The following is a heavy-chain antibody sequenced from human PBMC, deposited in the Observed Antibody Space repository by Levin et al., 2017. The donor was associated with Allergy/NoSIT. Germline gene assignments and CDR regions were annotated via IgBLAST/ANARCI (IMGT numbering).Heavy chain of an antibody. D-gene: IGHD6-19*01. CDR1: GGSISSSSYY. V-gene: IGHV4-39*01. J-gene: IGHJ4*02. CDR2: IYYSGST. Sequence: SETLSLTCTVSGGSISSSSYYWGWIRQPPGKGLEWIGSIYYSGSTYYNPSLKSRVTISVDTSKNQFSLKLSSVTAADTAVYYCAIEILAEWLAKHYWGQGTLVTVSS. CDR3: AIEILAEWLAKHY.